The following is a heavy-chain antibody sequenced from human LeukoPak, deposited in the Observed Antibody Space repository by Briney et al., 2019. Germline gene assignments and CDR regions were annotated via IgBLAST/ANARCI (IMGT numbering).Heavy chain of an antibody. CDR2: INPNSGGT. CDR1: GYTFTGYY. V-gene: IGHV1-2*02. J-gene: IGHJ5*02. Sequence: AASVKVSCKASGYTFTGYYMHWVRQAPGQGLDWMGWINPNSGGTNYAQKFQGRVIMTRDTSISTAYMELSRLRSDDTAVYYCARDAGAYDTNWFDPWGQGTLVTVSS. D-gene: IGHD3-22*01. CDR3: ARDAGAYDTNWFDP.